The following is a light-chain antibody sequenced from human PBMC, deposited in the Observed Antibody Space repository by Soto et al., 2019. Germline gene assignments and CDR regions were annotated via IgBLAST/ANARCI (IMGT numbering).Light chain of an antibody. CDR1: QSVTSSY. J-gene: IGKJ1*01. CDR2: AAS. V-gene: IGKV3-20*01. Sequence: EIVLTQSPGTLSLSPGERATLSCRASQSVTSSYLAWYQQKPGQAPRLLIYAASSRASAIPDRFSGSGSGTDFTLTISRLEPEDFAVYYCQQYLDWPRTFGQGTKVDIK. CDR3: QQYLDWPRT.